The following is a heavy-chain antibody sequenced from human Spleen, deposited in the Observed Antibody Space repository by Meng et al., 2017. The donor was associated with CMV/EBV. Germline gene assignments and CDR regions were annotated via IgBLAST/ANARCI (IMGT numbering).Heavy chain of an antibody. Sequence: GESLKISCAASGFTFSSYSMNWVRQAPGKGLEWVSSISSSSSYIYYVDSVKGRFTISRDNAKNSLYLQMNSLRAEDTAVYYCARDRSLPAAMDYWGQGTLVTVSS. V-gene: IGHV3-21*01. J-gene: IGHJ4*02. CDR2: ISSSSSYI. D-gene: IGHD2-2*01. CDR1: GFTFSSYS. CDR3: ARDRSLPAAMDY.